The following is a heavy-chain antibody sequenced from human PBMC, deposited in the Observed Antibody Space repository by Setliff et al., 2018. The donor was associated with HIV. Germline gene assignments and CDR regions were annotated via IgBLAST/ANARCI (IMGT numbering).Heavy chain of an antibody. V-gene: IGHV1-2*04. J-gene: IGHJ2*01. D-gene: IGHD6-6*01. CDR1: GYTFTGYY. Sequence: ASVKVSCKASGYTFTGYYMHWVRQAPGQGLEWMGWINPNSGGTNYAQKFQGWVTMTRDTSISTAYMELSRLRSDDTAVYYCARAGALGSSPSLVDLWGRGTLVTVSS. CDR3: ARAGALGSSPSLVDL. CDR2: INPNSGGT.